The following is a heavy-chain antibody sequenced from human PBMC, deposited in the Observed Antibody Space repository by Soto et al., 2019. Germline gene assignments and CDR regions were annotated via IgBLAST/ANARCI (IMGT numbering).Heavy chain of an antibody. J-gene: IGHJ6*02. D-gene: IGHD2-21*02. V-gene: IGHV4-39*01. Sequence: QLQLQESGPGLVKPSETLSLTCTVSGGSISSSSYYWGWIRQPPGKGLEWIGSIYYSGSTYYNPSLKRRVTIYVDTSKTQFSLKLSSVTAADTAVYYCSAVVTPYYYYYGMDVWGQGTTVTVSS. CDR1: GGSISSSSYY. CDR3: SAVVTPYYYYYGMDV. CDR2: IYYSGST.